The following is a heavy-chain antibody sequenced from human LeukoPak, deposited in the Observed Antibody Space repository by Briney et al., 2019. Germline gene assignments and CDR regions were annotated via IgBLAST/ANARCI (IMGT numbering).Heavy chain of an antibody. CDR1: GYTFTNFW. J-gene: IGHJ4*02. CDR2: IYPDDSDT. D-gene: IGHD3-16*01. CDR3: ARSPLGERDSSFDY. Sequence: PGESLKISCKTSGYTFTNFWIAWVRQMPGKGLEWLGAIYPDDSDTRYSPSLQGQVIISADKSISTAYLQWSSLKASDTAMYYCARSPLGERDSSFDYWGQGTLVTVSS. V-gene: IGHV5-51*01.